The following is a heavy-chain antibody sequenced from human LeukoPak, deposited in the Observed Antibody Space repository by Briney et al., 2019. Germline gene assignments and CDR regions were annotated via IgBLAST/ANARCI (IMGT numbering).Heavy chain of an antibody. D-gene: IGHD3-10*01. CDR1: GFTFRSND. V-gene: IGHV3-23*01. CDR3: AKVPWFGEFRI. J-gene: IGHJ4*02. CDR2: ISGSGDRT. Sequence: GGSLRLSCAASGFTFRSNDINWVRQAPGKGLEWVSGISGSGDRTYYADSVKGRFTISRDNSKDTLYLQMNSLTAEDTAVYYCAKVPWFGEFRIWGQGTLVTVSS.